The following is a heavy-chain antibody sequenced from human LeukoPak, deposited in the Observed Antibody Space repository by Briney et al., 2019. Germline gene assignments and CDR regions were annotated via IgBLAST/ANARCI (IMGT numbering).Heavy chain of an antibody. Sequence: SVKVSCKASGGTFSSYAISWVRQAPGQGLEWMGRIIPIFGTANYAQKFQGRVTITADKSTSTAYMELSSLRSEDTAVYYCARGGPYSNYPSGGYWGQGTLVTVSS. D-gene: IGHD4-11*01. V-gene: IGHV1-69*06. CDR2: IIPIFGTA. CDR1: GGTFSSYA. J-gene: IGHJ4*02. CDR3: ARGGPYSNYPSGGY.